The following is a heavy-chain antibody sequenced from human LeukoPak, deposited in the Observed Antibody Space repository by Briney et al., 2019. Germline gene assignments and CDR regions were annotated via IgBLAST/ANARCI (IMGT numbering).Heavy chain of an antibody. CDR2: ISSSSSYI. CDR1: GFTFSSYS. Sequence: GGSLRLSCAASGFTFSSYSMNWVRQAPGKGLEWVSSISSSSSYIYYADSVKGRFTISRDNAKNSLYLQMNSLRAEDTAVYYCARGVVVITTDPYYYFDYWGQGTLVTVSS. J-gene: IGHJ4*02. CDR3: ARGVVVITTDPYYYFDY. D-gene: IGHD3-22*01. V-gene: IGHV3-21*01.